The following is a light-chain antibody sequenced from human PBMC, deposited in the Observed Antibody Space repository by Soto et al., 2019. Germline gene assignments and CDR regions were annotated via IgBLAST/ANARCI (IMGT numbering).Light chain of an antibody. CDR3: CSYAGSSTYV. V-gene: IGLV2-23*01. CDR1: SSNIGAGYD. J-gene: IGLJ1*01. Sequence: QAVLTRPPSVSGAPRQSVTISCTESSSNIGAGYDVHWYQQHPGKAPKLMIYEGSKRPSGVSNRFSGSKSGNTASLTISGLQAEDEADYYCCSYAGSSTYVFGTGTKVTV. CDR2: EGS.